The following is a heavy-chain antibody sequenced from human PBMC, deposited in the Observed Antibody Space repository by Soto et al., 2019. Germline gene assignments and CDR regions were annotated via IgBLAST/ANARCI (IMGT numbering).Heavy chain of an antibody. CDR2: IIPIFGTA. V-gene: IGHV1-69*06. D-gene: IGHD6-13*01. Sequence: QVQLVQSGAEVKKPGSSVKVSCKASGGTFSSYAISWVRQAPGQGLEWMGGIIPIFGTANYAQKFQGRVTITADKSTSTAYMKLSSLRSEDTAVYYCAREIASPYSSSWDYYYYGMDVWGQGTTVTVSS. CDR3: AREIASPYSSSWDYYYYGMDV. J-gene: IGHJ6*02. CDR1: GGTFSSYA.